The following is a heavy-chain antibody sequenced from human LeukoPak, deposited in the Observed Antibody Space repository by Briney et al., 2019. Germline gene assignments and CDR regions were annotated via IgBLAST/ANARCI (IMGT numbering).Heavy chain of an antibody. J-gene: IGHJ4*02. CDR3: AKDESTWSYGGFDY. D-gene: IGHD6-13*01. Sequence: GGSLRLSCTASGFTFSSYAMTWVRQAPGKGLEWVSVITDTGESTYYAHSVKGRFTISRDNSKNTLYLQMNSLKDEDTAVYYCAKDESTWSYGGFDYWGQGTLVTVSS. CDR1: GFTFSSYA. CDR2: ITDTGEST. V-gene: IGHV3-23*01.